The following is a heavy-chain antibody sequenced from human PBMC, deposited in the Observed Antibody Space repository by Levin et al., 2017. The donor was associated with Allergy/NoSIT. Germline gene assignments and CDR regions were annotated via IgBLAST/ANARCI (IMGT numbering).Heavy chain of an antibody. CDR1: GGSISSYY. Sequence: SETLSLTCTVSGGSISSYYWSWIRQPPGKGLEWIGYIYYSGSTNYNPSLKSRVTISVDTSKNQFSLKLSSVTAADTAVYYCARGWEPTERAYYFDYWGQGTLVTVSS. D-gene: IGHD1-26*01. CDR3: ARGWEPTERAYYFDY. CDR2: IYYSGST. J-gene: IGHJ4*02. V-gene: IGHV4-59*01.